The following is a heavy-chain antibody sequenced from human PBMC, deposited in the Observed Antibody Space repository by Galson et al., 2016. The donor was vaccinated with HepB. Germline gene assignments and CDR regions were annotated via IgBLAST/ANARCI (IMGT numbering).Heavy chain of an antibody. CDR1: DDSIGTYY. J-gene: IGHJ4*02. D-gene: IGHD5-12*01. CDR3: ARGMSKTWLFDS. Sequence: SETLSLTCTVSDDSIGTYYWNWIRQSPGKGLEWIGHVFFSDITAYNPSLDSRVTSSLDTSKNQISLELRSVTTADTATCYCARGMSKTWLFDSWGRGTLVTVSS. CDR2: VFFSDIT. V-gene: IGHV4-59*12.